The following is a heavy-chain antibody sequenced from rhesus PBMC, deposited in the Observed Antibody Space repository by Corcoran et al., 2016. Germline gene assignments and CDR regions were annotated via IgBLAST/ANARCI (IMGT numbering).Heavy chain of an antibody. J-gene: IGHJ4*01. CDR2: FSGSSGST. D-gene: IGHD1-44*01. V-gene: IGHV4-165*01. CDR3: ARAKWELVFDY. CDR1: GGSFSGYY. Sequence: QVQLQESGPGLVKPSETLSLICAVSGGSFSGYYWGWIRQPPGKGLEWFGYFSGSSGSTDYHPSLKSRVTISTDTSKNQFSLKLSSVTAADTAVYYCARAKWELVFDYWGQGVLVTVSS.